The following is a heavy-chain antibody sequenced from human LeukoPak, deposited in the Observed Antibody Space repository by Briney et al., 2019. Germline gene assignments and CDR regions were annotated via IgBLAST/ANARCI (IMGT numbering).Heavy chain of an antibody. CDR1: GFTFSSYW. CDR3: AKEYCSSTSCSIPDHYYYYYGMDV. J-gene: IGHJ6*02. Sequence: GGSLRLSCAASGFTFSSYWMHWVRQAPGKGLVWVSRINSDGSSTSYADSVKGRFTISRDNAKNSLYLQMNSLRAEDTALYYCAKEYCSSTSCSIPDHYYYYYGMDVWGQGTTVTVSS. CDR2: INSDGSST. V-gene: IGHV3-74*01. D-gene: IGHD2-2*01.